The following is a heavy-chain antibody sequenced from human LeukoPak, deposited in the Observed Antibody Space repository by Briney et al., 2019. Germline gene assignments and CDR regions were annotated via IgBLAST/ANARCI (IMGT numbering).Heavy chain of an antibody. CDR1: GLTFSTYS. Sequence: GGSLRLSCAASGLTFSTYSMNWVRQAPGKGLEWVSSISSTSAFIYYADSVKGRFTTSRDNAKGSLYLQMNSLRAEDTAVYYCAPGAWHYCYQMAVWGQGTTVIVSS. D-gene: IGHD4-17*01. V-gene: IGHV3-21*01. J-gene: IGHJ6*02. CDR2: ISSTSAFI. CDR3: APGAWHYCYQMAV.